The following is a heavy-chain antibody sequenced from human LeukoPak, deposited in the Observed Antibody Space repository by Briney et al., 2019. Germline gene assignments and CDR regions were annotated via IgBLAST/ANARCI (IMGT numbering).Heavy chain of an antibody. Sequence: GGSLRLSCAASGFTFSSYAMSWVRQAPGKGLEWVSAISGGGGSTYYADSVKGRFTISRDNSKNTLYLQMNSLRDEDTAVYYCAKDSHWILFDDWGQGTLVTVSS. D-gene: IGHD2-2*03. CDR2: ISGGGGST. CDR1: GFTFSSYA. J-gene: IGHJ4*02. CDR3: AKDSHWILFDD. V-gene: IGHV3-23*01.